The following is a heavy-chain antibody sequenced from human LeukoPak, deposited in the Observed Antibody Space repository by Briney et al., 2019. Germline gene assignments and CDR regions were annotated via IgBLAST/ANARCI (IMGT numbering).Heavy chain of an antibody. CDR3: ARFNDRAHAFDI. CDR1: GFTFSSYA. D-gene: IGHD1-1*01. Sequence: GRSLRLSCAASGFTFSSYAMHWVRQAPGKGLEWVAVISYDGSNKYYADSVKGRFTISRDNSKNTLYLQMNSLRAEDTAVYYCARFNDRAHAFDIWGQGTMVTVSS. J-gene: IGHJ3*02. V-gene: IGHV3-30-3*01. CDR2: ISYDGSNK.